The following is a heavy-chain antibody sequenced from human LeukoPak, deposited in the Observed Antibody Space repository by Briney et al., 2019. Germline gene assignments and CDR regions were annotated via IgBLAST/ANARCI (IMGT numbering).Heavy chain of an antibody. V-gene: IGHV4-59*01. CDR3: ARDKTDSSGYHDAFDI. CDR2: IFYSGST. D-gene: IGHD3-22*01. CDR1: GGSISTYS. J-gene: IGHJ3*02. Sequence: SETLSLTCTVSGGSISTYSWSWIRQPPGKGLEWIGYIFYSGSTNHNPSLKSRFTMSVDTSKNQFSLKLTSVTAADTAVYYCARDKTDSSGYHDAFDIWGQGTMVTVSS.